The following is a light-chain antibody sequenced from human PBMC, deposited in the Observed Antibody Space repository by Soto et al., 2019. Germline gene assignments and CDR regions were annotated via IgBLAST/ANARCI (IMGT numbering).Light chain of an antibody. CDR1: QSVSSN. CDR3: QQYKNWAGT. Sequence: EIVMTQSPATLSVSPGERATLSCRASQSVSSNLAWYHQKPGQARRLLSYYASTMATGIPARFSGSGSGTVFTFTIGVLQCADVAVYYCQQYKNWAGTVRRRLKMEIK. CDR2: YAS. V-gene: IGKV3D-15*01. J-gene: IGKJ1*01.